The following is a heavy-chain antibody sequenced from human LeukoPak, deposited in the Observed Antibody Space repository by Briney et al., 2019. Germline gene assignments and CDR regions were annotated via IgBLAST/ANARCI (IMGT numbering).Heavy chain of an antibody. Sequence: GGSLRLSCAASGFTFSSYAMSWVRQAPGKGLEWVSSISSSSSYIYYADSVKGRFTISRDNAKNSLYLQMNSLRAEDTAVYYCARSYYYDSSGYWYGGHDYYYYMDVWGKGTTVTVSS. CDR2: ISSSSSYI. V-gene: IGHV3-21*01. D-gene: IGHD3-22*01. J-gene: IGHJ6*03. CDR1: GFTFSSYA. CDR3: ARSYYYDSSGYWYGGHDYYYYMDV.